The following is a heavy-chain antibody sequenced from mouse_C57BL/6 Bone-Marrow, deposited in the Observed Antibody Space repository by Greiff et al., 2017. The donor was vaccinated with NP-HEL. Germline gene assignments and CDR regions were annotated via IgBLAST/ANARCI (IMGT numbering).Heavy chain of an antibody. J-gene: IGHJ4*01. V-gene: IGHV2-5*01. D-gene: IGHD1-1*01. Sequence: VKLMESGPGLVQPSQSLSITCTVSGFSLTSYGVHWVRQSPGKGLEWLGVIWRGGSTDYNAAFMSRLSITKDNSKSQVFFKMNSLQADDTAIYYCAKNDYYFYYAMDYWGQGTSVTVSS. CDR2: IWRGGST. CDR3: AKNDYYFYYAMDY. CDR1: GFSLTSYG.